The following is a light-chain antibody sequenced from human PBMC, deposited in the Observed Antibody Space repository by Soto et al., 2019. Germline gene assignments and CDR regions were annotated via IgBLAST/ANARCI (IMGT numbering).Light chain of an antibody. CDR2: GTS. CDR3: QQYGSSLFT. V-gene: IGKV3-20*01. CDR1: QSVSSKY. Sequence: VLTQSPGTLSLSPGERATLSCRASQSVSSKYLAWYQQKPGQAPRVLIYGTSIRASGVPERFSGGGSGTDFTLTITRLEPEDFAVYYCQQYGSSLFTFXPGTNVDIK. J-gene: IGKJ3*01.